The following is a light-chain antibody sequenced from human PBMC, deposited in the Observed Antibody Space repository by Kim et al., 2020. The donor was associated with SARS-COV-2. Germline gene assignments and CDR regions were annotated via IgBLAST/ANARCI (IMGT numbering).Light chain of an antibody. Sequence: SVTISCTGTSSDVGGYTDVSWYQQHPGKAPKLMIYDVSKRPSGVPDRFSGSKSGNTASLTISGLQAEDEADYYCCSYAGSYTFDVVFGGGTQLTVL. V-gene: IGLV2-11*01. CDR1: SSDVGGYTD. CDR3: CSYAGSYTFDVV. J-gene: IGLJ2*01. CDR2: DVS.